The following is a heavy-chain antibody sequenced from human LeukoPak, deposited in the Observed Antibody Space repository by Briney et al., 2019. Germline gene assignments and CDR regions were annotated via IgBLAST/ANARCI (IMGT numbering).Heavy chain of an antibody. CDR3: ARGRDFWSGYSFDY. J-gene: IGHJ4*02. Sequence: SETLSLTCTVSGGSISTYYWSWVRQPPGKGLEWIGYVYYGGSTEYNPSLKSRVIISIDTSKIQFSLQLNSMTAADTAVYYCARGRDFWSGYSFDYWGQGTLVTVSS. CDR1: GGSISTYY. V-gene: IGHV4-59*01. CDR2: VYYGGST. D-gene: IGHD3-3*01.